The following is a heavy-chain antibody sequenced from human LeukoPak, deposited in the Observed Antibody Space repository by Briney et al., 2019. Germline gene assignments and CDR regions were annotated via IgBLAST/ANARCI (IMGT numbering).Heavy chain of an antibody. J-gene: IGHJ3*02. CDR3: ASGSSIAAPADAFDI. V-gene: IGHV4-4*07. CDR2: IYTSGST. Sequence: TSETLSLTCTVSGGSISSYYWSWIRQPAGKGLEWIGGIYTSGSTNYNPSLKSRVTMSVDTSKNQFSLKLSSVTAADTAVYYCASGSSIAAPADAFDIWSQGTMVTVSS. CDR1: GGSISSYY. D-gene: IGHD6-6*01.